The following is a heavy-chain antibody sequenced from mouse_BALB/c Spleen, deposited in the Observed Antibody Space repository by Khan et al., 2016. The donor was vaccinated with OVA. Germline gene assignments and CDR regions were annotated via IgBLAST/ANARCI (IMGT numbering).Heavy chain of an antibody. J-gene: IGHJ4*01. CDR1: GYTFTDYS. D-gene: IGHD2-4*01. Sequence: QIQLVQSGPELKKPGETVKISCKASGYTFTDYSMQWVKQAPGKGLKWVGWINTETGEPTYADDFKGRFAFSLETSASTAYLQINNLTNEDTATYFCNRKDYDRGGLYAMDYWGQGTSVTVSS. CDR2: INTETGEP. CDR3: NRKDYDRGGLYAMDY. V-gene: IGHV9-2-1*01.